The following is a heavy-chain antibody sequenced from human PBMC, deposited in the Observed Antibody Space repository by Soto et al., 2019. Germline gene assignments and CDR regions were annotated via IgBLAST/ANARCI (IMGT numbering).Heavy chain of an antibody. CDR1: AFPFSTYA. J-gene: IGHJ4*02. CDR2: ITDSGSGT. D-gene: IGHD1-1*01. Sequence: EVQLLESGGGLVQPGGSLRLSCAASAFPFSTYAMAWVRQAPGKGLEGVSGITDSGSGTYYADSVRGRFTISRDNSRSTLYLQLSSLRVDDTAVYYCAKCPRMATTGNYFHYWGQGTLVTVSS. V-gene: IGHV3-23*01. CDR3: AKCPRMATTGNYFHY.